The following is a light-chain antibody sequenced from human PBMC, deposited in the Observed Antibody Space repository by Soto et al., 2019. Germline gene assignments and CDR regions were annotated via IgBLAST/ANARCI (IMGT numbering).Light chain of an antibody. Sequence: QSVLTQPPSVSGAPEQSVTISCTGSSSNIGAGYDVHWYQQLPGTAPKLLIYGNSNRPSGVPDRFSGSKSGTSASLAITGLQAEDEADYYCQSYDSSLSGSLFGGGTKLTVL. J-gene: IGLJ2*01. CDR3: QSYDSSLSGSL. CDR1: SSNIGAGYD. V-gene: IGLV1-40*01. CDR2: GNS.